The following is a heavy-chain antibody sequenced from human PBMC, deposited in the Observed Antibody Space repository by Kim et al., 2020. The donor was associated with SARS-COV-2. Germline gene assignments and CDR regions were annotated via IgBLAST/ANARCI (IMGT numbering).Heavy chain of an antibody. CDR3: ARDTPGQKAYDI. V-gene: IGHV6-1*01. J-gene: IGHJ3*02. Sequence: DYARSVKSQMTINADTSKNQFSLQLNSVSPEDTAVYYCARDTPGQKAYDIWGQGTMVTVSS.